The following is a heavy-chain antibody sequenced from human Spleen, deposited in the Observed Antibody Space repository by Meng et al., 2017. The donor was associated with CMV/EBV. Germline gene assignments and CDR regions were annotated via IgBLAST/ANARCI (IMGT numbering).Heavy chain of an antibody. CDR3: SRVFIAAAGIDY. CDR1: GFTFSRSA. CDR2: ISYDGSGE. V-gene: IGHV3-30*04. Sequence: CAAAGFTFSRSAMHWVSQAPGKGLKWVAVISYDGSGEYYADSVKGRFTITRDDSKNTLYLQMNSLRAEDTAVYYCSRVFIAAAGIDYWGQGTLVTVSS. D-gene: IGHD6-13*01. J-gene: IGHJ4*02.